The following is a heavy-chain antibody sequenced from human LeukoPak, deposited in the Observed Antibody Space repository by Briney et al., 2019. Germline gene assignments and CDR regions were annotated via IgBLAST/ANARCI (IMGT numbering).Heavy chain of an antibody. J-gene: IGHJ4*02. D-gene: IGHD6-13*01. CDR3: ARGGYIAAPLDY. CDR2: IIPILGIA. CDR1: GGTFSSYT. V-gene: IGHV1-69*02. Sequence: ASVKVSCKASGGTFSSYTISWVRQAPGQGLEWMGRIIPILGIANYAQKFQGRVTITADKSTSTAYMELSSLRPEDTAVYYCARGGYIAAPLDYWGQGTLVTVSS.